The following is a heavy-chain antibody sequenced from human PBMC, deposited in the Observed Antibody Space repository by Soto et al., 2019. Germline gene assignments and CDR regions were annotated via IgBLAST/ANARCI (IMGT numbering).Heavy chain of an antibody. CDR3: SRINTSCDYPWFYY. Sequence: QVQLQESGPGLVKPSETLSLSCSVSGGSISPGGYYWSWIRQYPGKGLEWIGYIYYSGTTYYNASLKSRITISVDTSKNLCSLNLSSVTAADTAVYYCSRINTSCDYPWFYYWCQGSLFTVSS. J-gene: IGHJ4*02. V-gene: IGHV4-31*02. D-gene: IGHD4-17*01. CDR1: GGSISPGGYY. CDR2: IYYSGTT.